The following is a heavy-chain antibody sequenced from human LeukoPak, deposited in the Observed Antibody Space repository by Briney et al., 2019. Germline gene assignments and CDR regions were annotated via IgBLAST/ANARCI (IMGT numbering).Heavy chain of an antibody. V-gene: IGHV3-30*02. CDR1: GFTFSSHG. J-gene: IGHJ5*02. Sequence: GGSLRLSCAASGFTFSSHGMHWVRQAPGKGLEWVAFIRYDGSNKYYADSVKGRFTISRDNSKNTLYLQMNSLRAEDTAVYYCAKGRPCSSTSCYYPDETNWFDPWGQGTLVTVSS. CDR3: AKGRPCSSTSCYYPDETNWFDP. D-gene: IGHD2-2*01. CDR2: IRYDGSNK.